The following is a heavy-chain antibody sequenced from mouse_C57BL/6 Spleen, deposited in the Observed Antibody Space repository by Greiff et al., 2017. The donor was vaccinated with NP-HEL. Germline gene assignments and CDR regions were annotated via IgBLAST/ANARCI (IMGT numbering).Heavy chain of an antibody. D-gene: IGHD1-1*01. Sequence: VQLQQSGPELVKPGASVKMSCKASGYTFTDYNMHWVKQSHGKSLEWIGYINPNNGGTSYNQKFKGKATLTVDKSSSTAYMELSSLTSEDSAVYYCARAEKIYYYGSSYDFDYWGQGTTLTVSS. V-gene: IGHV1-22*01. J-gene: IGHJ2*01. CDR2: INPNNGGT. CDR3: ARAEKIYYYGSSYDFDY. CDR1: GYTFTDYN.